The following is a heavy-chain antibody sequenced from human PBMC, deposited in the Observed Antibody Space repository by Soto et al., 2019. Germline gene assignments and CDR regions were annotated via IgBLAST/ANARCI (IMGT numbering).Heavy chain of an antibody. CDR2: IIPILGIA. V-gene: IGHV1-69*02. D-gene: IGHD5-12*01. CDR3: ALPQNLDSGYDVGYYYMDV. CDR1: GGTFSSYT. J-gene: IGHJ6*03. Sequence: QVQLVQSGAEVKKPGSSVKVSCKASGGTFSSYTISLVRQAPGQGLEWMGRIIPILGIANYAQKFQGRVTITADKSTSTAYMELSSLRSEDTAVYYCALPQNLDSGYDVGYYYMDVWGKGTTVTVSS.